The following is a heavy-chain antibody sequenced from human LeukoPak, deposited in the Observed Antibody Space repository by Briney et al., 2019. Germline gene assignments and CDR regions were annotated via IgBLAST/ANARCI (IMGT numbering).Heavy chain of an antibody. J-gene: IGHJ3*02. CDR2: IYYSGST. CDR1: GGSISSYY. CDR3: ARSVTAFDI. V-gene: IGHV4-59*01. Sequence: SETLSLTCTVSGGSISSYYWSWIRQPPGKGLEWIGYIYYSGSTHYNPSLKSRVTISVDTSKNQFSLKLSSVTAADTAVYYCARSVTAFDIWGQGTMVTVSS.